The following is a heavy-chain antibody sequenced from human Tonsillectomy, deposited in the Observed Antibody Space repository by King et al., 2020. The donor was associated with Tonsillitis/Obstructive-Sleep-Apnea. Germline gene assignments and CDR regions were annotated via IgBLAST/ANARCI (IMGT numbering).Heavy chain of an antibody. J-gene: IGHJ4*02. Sequence: QLRESGPGLVKPSETLSLTCTVSGGSISSYYWSWIRQPPGKGLEWIGYIYYSGSTNYNPSLKSRVTISVDTSKNQFSLKLSSVTAADTAVYYCASSVSGYDFWSGYVIDYWGQGTLVTVSS. CDR2: IYYSGST. D-gene: IGHD3-3*01. V-gene: IGHV4-59*08. CDR1: GGSISSYY. CDR3: ASSVSGYDFWSGYVIDY.